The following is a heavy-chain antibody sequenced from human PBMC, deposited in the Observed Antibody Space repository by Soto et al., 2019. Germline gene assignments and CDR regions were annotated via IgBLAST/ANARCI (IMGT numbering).Heavy chain of an antibody. Sequence: QLQLQESGPGLVKPSETLSLTCTISGDSISNSNYYWGWIRQPPGKGLEWIGSNYYSGSTYYNPSLKSRVTISVDTSRNQFSLKLRSVTAGDTAVYHCARTGYGSGRTWFDPWGQGTLVTVSS. V-gene: IGHV4-39*01. CDR3: ARTGYGSGRTWFDP. CDR1: GDSISNSNYY. CDR2: NYYSGST. J-gene: IGHJ5*02. D-gene: IGHD3-10*01.